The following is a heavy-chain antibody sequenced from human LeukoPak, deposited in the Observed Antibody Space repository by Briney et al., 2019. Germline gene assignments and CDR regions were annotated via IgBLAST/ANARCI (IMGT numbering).Heavy chain of an antibody. CDR3: ANGGVTSLDY. Sequence: PGGSLRLSCAASGFTFSSYSMNWVRQAPGKGLEWVSSISSSSSYIYYADTVKGRFTISRDNAKNPLYLQMNSLRAEDTAVYYCANGGVTSLDYWGQGTLVTVSS. V-gene: IGHV3-21*01. D-gene: IGHD3-16*01. J-gene: IGHJ4*02. CDR1: GFTFSSYS. CDR2: ISSSSSYI.